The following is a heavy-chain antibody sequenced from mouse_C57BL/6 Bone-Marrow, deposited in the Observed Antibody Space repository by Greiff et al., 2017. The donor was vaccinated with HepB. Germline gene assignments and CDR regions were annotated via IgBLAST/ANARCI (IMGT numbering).Heavy chain of an antibody. J-gene: IGHJ4*01. CDR3: ARTRTGKVYAMDY. Sequence: VQLQQSGPGLVAPSQSLSITCTVSGFSLTSYAISWVRQPPGKGLEWLGVIWTGGGTNYNSALKSRLSISKDNSKSQVFLKMNSLQTDDTARYYCARTRTGKVYAMDYWGQGTSVTVSS. D-gene: IGHD4-1*01. V-gene: IGHV2-9-1*01. CDR2: IWTGGGT. CDR1: GFSLTSYA.